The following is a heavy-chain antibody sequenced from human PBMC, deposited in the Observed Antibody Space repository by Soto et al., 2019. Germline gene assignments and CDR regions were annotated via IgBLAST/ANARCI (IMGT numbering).Heavy chain of an antibody. Sequence: GGSLRLSCAASGFTFSSYAMSWVRQAPGKGLEWVSAISGSGGSTYYADSVKGRFTISRDNSKNTLYLQMNSLRAEDTAVYYCAKDDKNYYGSGSVPYFDYWGQGTLVTVSS. V-gene: IGHV3-23*01. CDR3: AKDDKNYYGSGSVPYFDY. D-gene: IGHD3-10*01. J-gene: IGHJ4*02. CDR1: GFTFSSYA. CDR2: ISGSGGST.